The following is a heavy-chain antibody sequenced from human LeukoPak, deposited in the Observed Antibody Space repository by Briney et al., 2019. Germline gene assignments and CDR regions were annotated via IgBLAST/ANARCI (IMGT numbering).Heavy chain of an antibody. J-gene: IGHJ5*02. D-gene: IGHD3-3*01. Sequence: SVKVSCXASGGTFSNYAISWVRQAHGQGLEWMGGIIPIFGTANYAQKFQGRVTITADESTSTAYMELSSLRSEDTAVYYCARVRGDFWSGYFGFDPWGQGTLVTVSS. V-gene: IGHV1-69*01. CDR3: ARVRGDFWSGYFGFDP. CDR2: IIPIFGTA. CDR1: GGTFSNYA.